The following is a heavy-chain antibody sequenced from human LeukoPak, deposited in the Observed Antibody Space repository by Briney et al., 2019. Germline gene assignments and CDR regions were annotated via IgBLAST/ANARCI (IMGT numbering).Heavy chain of an antibody. V-gene: IGHV1-46*01. CDR3: ARGAIFFVGTYGSQDYYYMDV. CDR1: GYTFTSYY. D-gene: IGHD3-9*01. Sequence: ASVKVSCKASGYTFTSYYMHWVRQAPGQGLEWMGIINPSGGSTSYAQKFQGGVTMTRDMSTSTVYMELSSLRSEDTAVYYCARGAIFFVGTYGSQDYYYMDVWGKGTTVTVSS. J-gene: IGHJ6*03. CDR2: INPSGGST.